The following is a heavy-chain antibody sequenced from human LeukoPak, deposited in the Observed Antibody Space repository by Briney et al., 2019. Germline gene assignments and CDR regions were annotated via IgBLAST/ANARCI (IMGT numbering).Heavy chain of an antibody. J-gene: IGHJ5*02. Sequence: SETLSLTCAIYGGSFSGYFWSWFRQLPGKGLEWIGEINRSGSTNYNSSLSLKSRVTISVDTSKNQFSLKLSSVTAADTAVYYCAVSAAALFDPWGQGTLVTVSS. V-gene: IGHV4-34*01. CDR2: INRSGST. CDR1: GGSFSGYF. D-gene: IGHD6-6*01. CDR3: AVSAAALFDP.